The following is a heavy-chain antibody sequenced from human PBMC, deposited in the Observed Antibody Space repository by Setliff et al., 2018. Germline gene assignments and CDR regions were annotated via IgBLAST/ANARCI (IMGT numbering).Heavy chain of an antibody. CDR2: VQFDGSNK. V-gene: IGHV3-30*02. J-gene: IGHJ4*02. CDR3: AKQKNTGYGQPVDS. Sequence: PGGSLRLSCAASGFSFNTYGMHWVRQAPGEGLEWVAFVQFDGSNKYYADSVLGRFTISRDNIKNTAFLQMNSLRADDTAMYYCAKQKNTGYGQPVDSWGQGVQVTVSS. D-gene: IGHD5-12*01. CDR1: GFSFNTYG.